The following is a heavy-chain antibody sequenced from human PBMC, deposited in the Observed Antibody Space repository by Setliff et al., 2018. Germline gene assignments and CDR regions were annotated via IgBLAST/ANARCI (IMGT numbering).Heavy chain of an antibody. CDR2: INHRGST. J-gene: IGHJ2*01. D-gene: IGHD3-22*01. CDR3: ARAVDSSGYFPFWYFDI. CDR1: DYSITNNYY. Sequence: SETLSLTCAVSDYSITNNYYWGWIRQPPGKGLEWIEEINHRGSTNYSPSLRSRLTMSVDTSKSQFSLNLTSVTAADTAVYFCARAVDSSGYFPFWYFDIWGRGTLVTVSS. V-gene: IGHV4-38-2*01.